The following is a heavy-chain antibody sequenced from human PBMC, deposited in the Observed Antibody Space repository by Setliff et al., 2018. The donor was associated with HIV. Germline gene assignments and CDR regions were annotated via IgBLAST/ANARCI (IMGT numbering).Heavy chain of an antibody. Sequence: ASVKVSCKASGGTFSSYAISWVRQAPGQGLEWMGRIIPIFGTANYAQKFQGRVTITADKSTSTACMELSSLRSEDTAVYYCAREGAVGATKGFDYWGQGTLVTVSS. CDR2: IIPIFGTA. V-gene: IGHV1-69*06. CDR1: GGTFSSYA. CDR3: AREGAVGATKGFDY. D-gene: IGHD1-26*01. J-gene: IGHJ4*02.